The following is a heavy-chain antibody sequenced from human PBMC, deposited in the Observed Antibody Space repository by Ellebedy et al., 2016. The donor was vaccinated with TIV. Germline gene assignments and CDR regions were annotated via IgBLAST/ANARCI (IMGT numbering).Heavy chain of an antibody. CDR2: ISDDGTEK. CDR1: GFTLRTYG. D-gene: IGHD1-26*01. CDR3: AEEGGPSRGASGMDV. J-gene: IGHJ6*02. V-gene: IGHV3-30*18. Sequence: PGGSLRLSCAASGFTLRTYGTHWVRQAPGKGPEWVAFISDDGTEKYYAVSVQGRFTISRDISKHTFYLQMNSLRADDTAVYFCAEEGGPSRGASGMDVWGQGTTVSVSS.